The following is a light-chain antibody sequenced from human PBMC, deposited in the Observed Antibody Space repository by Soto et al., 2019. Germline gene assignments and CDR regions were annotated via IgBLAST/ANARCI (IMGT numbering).Light chain of an antibody. Sequence: DIQMTQSPSSLSASVGDRITIACQASHDINNYLSWFQQKPGKAPRLLIYDASNLEAGVPSRFSGSGSWTDFTFTINSLQPEDIATYFCQQYDDLPYTFGQGTNLEIK. CDR3: QQYDDLPYT. V-gene: IGKV1-33*01. CDR1: HDINNY. J-gene: IGKJ2*01. CDR2: DAS.